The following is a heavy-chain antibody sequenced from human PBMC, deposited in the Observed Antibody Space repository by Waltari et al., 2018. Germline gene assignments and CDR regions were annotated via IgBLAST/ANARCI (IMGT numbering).Heavy chain of an antibody. Sequence: QVQLVESGGGVVQPGGSLRLSCAASGFTFSSYAMHLVRQALGKGMEWVAFIRYDGSNKYYADSVKGRFTISRDNSKNTLYLQMNSLRAEDTAVYYCANPLHSTLEMAPYDNGMDVWGQGTTVTVSS. V-gene: IGHV3-30*02. CDR3: ANPLHSTLEMAPYDNGMDV. CDR1: GFTFSSYA. D-gene: IGHD3-9*01. J-gene: IGHJ6*02. CDR2: IRYDGSNK.